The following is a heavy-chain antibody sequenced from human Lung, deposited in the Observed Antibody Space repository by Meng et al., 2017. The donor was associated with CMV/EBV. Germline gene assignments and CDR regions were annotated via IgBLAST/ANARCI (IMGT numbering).Heavy chain of an antibody. D-gene: IGHD2-15*01. V-gene: IGHV1-18*01. CDR2: FVNYVDT. Sequence: QGHLVRSGPEVKKPGASVWVSCKASCYTFGSYGICWVRQAPGQGLEWMGWFVNYVDTYPAPKFQGRVTMTTDTHTNTAFMELRSLTSDDTAVYYCASGTPGRSYCDYWGQGTLVTVSS. J-gene: IGHJ4*02. CDR3: ASGTPGRSYCDY. CDR1: CYTFGSYG.